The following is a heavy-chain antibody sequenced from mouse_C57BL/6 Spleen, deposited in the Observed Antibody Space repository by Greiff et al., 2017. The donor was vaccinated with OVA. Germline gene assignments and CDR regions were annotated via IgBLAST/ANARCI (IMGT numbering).Heavy chain of an antibody. CDR2: INPNNGGT. CDR3: ARWGWFAY. Sequence: VQLQQSGPELVKPGASVQISCKASGYTFTDYYMNLVKQSPGKSLEWIGDINPNNGGTSYNQKFKGKATLTVDKSSSTAYMELRSLTSEDSAVYYCARWGWFAYWGQGTLVTVSA. V-gene: IGHV1-26*01. CDR1: GYTFTDYY. J-gene: IGHJ3*01.